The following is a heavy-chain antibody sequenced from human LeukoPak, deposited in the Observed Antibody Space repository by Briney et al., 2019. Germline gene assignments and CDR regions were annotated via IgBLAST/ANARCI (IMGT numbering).Heavy chain of an antibody. V-gene: IGHV4-4*09. J-gene: IGHJ6*03. CDR2: IYTSGST. CDR3: ARLGSGSYYYYYYYMDV. Sequence: PSETLSLTCTVSGGSISSYYWSWIRQPPGKGLEWIGYIYTSGSTNYNPSLKSRVTISADTSKNQFSLKLSSVTAADTAVYYCARLGSGSYYYYYYYMDVWGKGTTVTVSS. CDR1: GGSISSYY. D-gene: IGHD1-26*01.